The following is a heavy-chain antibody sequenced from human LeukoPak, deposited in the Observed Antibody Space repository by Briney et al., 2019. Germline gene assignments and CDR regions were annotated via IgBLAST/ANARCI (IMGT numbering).Heavy chain of an antibody. CDR1: GGTFSSYA. D-gene: IGHD3-3*01. CDR2: IIPIFGTA. Sequence: SVKVSCKASGGTFSSYAISWGRQAPGPGLEWVGRIIPIFGTAHYAQKFQGRVTITTDESTSTAYMELSSLRSEDTAVYYCARGPYYDFWSGHNYMDVWGKGTTVTVSS. V-gene: IGHV1-69*05. J-gene: IGHJ6*03. CDR3: ARGPYYDFWSGHNYMDV.